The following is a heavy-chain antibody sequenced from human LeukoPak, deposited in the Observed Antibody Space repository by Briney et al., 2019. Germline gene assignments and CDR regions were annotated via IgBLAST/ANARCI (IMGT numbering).Heavy chain of an antibody. CDR3: ARHPELYFFDY. CDR1: GAPISSYY. J-gene: IGHJ4*02. CDR2: ISYSGST. D-gene: IGHD3-10*01. V-gene: IGHV4-59*08. Sequence: SETLSLTCTVSGAPISSYYWSWIRQPPGKRLEWIGYISYSGSTNYNPSLKSRVTISADTSKNQVSLTLSSVTAADTAVYYCARHPELYFFDYWGQGTLVTVSS.